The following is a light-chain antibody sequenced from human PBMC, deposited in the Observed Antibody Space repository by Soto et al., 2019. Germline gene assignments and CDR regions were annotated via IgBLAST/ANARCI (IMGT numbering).Light chain of an antibody. V-gene: IGLV2-8*01. CDR3: QSYDRSLSGSF. CDR2: EVS. CDR1: SSDIGGYGY. Sequence: QSVLTQPPSASGSPGQSVTISCTGTSSDIGGYGYVSWYQQHPGKAPKLIIYEVSKRPSGVPDRFSGSKSGNTASLTVSGLQAEDEADCYCQSYDRSLSGSFFGTGTKVTVL. J-gene: IGLJ1*01.